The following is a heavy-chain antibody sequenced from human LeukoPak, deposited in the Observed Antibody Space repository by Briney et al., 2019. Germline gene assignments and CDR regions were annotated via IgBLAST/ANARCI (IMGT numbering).Heavy chain of an antibody. Sequence: PGGSLRLSCAASGFTFSSYSMNWVRQARGKGLEWVSSISSSSSYIYYADSVKGRFTISRDNAKNSLYLQMNSLRAEDTAVYYCARGLSGYDGLGYWGQGTLVTVSS. D-gene: IGHD5-12*01. V-gene: IGHV3-21*01. J-gene: IGHJ4*02. CDR1: GFTFSSYS. CDR3: ARGLSGYDGLGY. CDR2: ISSSSSYI.